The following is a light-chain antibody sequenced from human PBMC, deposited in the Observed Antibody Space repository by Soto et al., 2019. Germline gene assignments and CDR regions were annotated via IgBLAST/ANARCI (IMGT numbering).Light chain of an antibody. CDR1: SRDVGGQNY. CDR2: AVS. J-gene: IGLJ1*01. Sequence: QSVLTQPPSASGSPGQSVAISRTGTSRDVGGQNYVSWYQQHPGKAPKLIIYAVSNRPSGVPDRFSGSKSGNTASLTISGLRAEDEADYYCCSHAGNNNYVFGTGTKVTVL. V-gene: IGLV2-8*01. CDR3: CSHAGNNNYV.